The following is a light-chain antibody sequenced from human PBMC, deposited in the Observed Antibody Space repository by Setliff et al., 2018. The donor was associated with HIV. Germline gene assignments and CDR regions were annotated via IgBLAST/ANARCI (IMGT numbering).Light chain of an antibody. J-gene: IGLJ1*01. Sequence: QSALTQPASVSGSPGQSITISCTGSTNNVGSYDLVSWYQQHPGKAPKLMIYEVTRRPSGVSNRFSGSKSGNTASPTISGLQAEDEAEYYCCSYASGSTFVFGTGTKVTVL. CDR1: TNNVGSYDL. V-gene: IGLV2-23*02. CDR3: CSYASGSTFV. CDR2: EVT.